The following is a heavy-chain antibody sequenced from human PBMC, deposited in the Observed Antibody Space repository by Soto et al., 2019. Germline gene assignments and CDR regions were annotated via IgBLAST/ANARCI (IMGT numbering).Heavy chain of an antibody. CDR3: ARGFAKGG. J-gene: IGHJ4*02. V-gene: IGHV3-21*01. CDR1: GFTFSIYS. D-gene: IGHD3-16*01. CDR2: ISSSSSAI. Sequence: GGSLRLSCAASGFTFSIYSMNWVRQAPGKGLEWVSSISSSSSAIWYADSVKGRFVISRDNAKNSLYLQMSSLRVEDTGLYYCARGFAKGGWGQGTLVTVSS.